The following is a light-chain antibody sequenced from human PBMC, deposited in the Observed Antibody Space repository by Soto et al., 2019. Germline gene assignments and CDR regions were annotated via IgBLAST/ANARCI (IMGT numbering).Light chain of an antibody. V-gene: IGKV3-15*01. CDR2: GAS. J-gene: IGKJ5*01. CDR3: QQYNNWPPVT. CDR1: QSVSSN. Sequence: EIVMTQSPATLSVSPGERVTLSCRASQSVSSNLAWYQQKSGQAPRLLIYGASTRATGIPARFSGSGSGTEFTHTISSLQSEDFAIYYCQQYNNWPPVTFGQGTRLEIK.